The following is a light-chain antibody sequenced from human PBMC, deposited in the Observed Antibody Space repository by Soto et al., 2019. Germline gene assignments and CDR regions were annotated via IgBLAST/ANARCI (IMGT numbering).Light chain of an antibody. CDR3: QQFDDYPFT. V-gene: IGKV1D-13*01. Sequence: AIQLTQSPSSLSASVGDIVTITCRARQGTTSALAWYQQTPGRAPKLLIYDATTLASGVPSRFSGSRSGSDFTLTVSSLLTEDFATSYFQQFDDYPFTFGPGTKVDI. CDR2: DAT. CDR1: QGTTSA. J-gene: IGKJ3*01.